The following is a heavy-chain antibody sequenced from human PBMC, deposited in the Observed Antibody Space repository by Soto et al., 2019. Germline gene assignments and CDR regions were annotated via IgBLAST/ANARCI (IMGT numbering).Heavy chain of an antibody. J-gene: IGHJ3*02. CDR2: TYNGNT. V-gene: IGHV1-18*01. Sequence: QGQLVQSGPEVKKPGASVKVSCKTSGYTFTTYGISWVRQAPGQRLEWMGWTYNGNTNYEQKFQGIVTMTTDTSTSTAYMELRSLRSDDTAVYYCARRVGLAPVYDAFDIWGHGTLVTVCS. D-gene: IGHD2-8*01. CDR3: ARRVGLAPVYDAFDI. CDR1: GYTFTTYG.